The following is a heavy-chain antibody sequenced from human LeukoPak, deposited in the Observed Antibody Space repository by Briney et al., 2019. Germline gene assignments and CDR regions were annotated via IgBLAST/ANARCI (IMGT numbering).Heavy chain of an antibody. CDR1: GFTFSSYA. Sequence: PGGSLRLSCAASGFTFSSYAMSWVRQAPGKWLEWVSAISGSGGSTYYADSVKGRFTISRDNSKNTLYLQMNSLRAEDTAVYYCAIDRVGATTIDYWGQGTLVTVSS. CDR2: ISGSGGST. CDR3: AIDRVGATTIDY. V-gene: IGHV3-23*01. J-gene: IGHJ4*02. D-gene: IGHD1-26*01.